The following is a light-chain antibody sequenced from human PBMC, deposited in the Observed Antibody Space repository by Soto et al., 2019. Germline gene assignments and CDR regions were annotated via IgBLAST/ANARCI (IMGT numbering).Light chain of an antibody. V-gene: IGLV2-23*01. Sequence: QSVLTQPVSVSGSPGQSITISCTGTSSEVGSYNFVSWYQQHPGKAPKLMIYEGSKRPSGVSSRFSGSKSGNTASLTISGLQAEDEADYHCCSYAGSATLYVFGTGTKVTV. CDR3: CSYAGSATLYV. J-gene: IGLJ1*01. CDR2: EGS. CDR1: SSEVGSYNF.